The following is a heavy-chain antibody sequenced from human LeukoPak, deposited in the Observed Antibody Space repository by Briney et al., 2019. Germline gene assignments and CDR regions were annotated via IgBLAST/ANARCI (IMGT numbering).Heavy chain of an antibody. CDR1: SGSISTYY. J-gene: IGHJ4*02. CDR3: ARQAGGFTTFDF. CDR2: ISYSGSI. V-gene: IGHV4-59*08. Sequence: SETLSLTCTVSSGSISTYYWAWIRQPPGKGLEWIGYISYSGSIKYNPSLTRRVTISLDTSKNQFSLELRSMTAADTAIYYCARQAGGFTTFDFWGQGTLVTVSS. D-gene: IGHD3-22*01.